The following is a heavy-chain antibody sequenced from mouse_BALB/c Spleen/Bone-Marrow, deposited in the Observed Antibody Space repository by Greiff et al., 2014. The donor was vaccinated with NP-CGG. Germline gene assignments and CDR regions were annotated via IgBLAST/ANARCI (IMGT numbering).Heavy chain of an antibody. V-gene: IGHV5-6*01. CDR1: GFTFSTYG. Sequence: EVKLQESGGDLVKPGGSLKPSCAASGFTFSTYGMSWVRQTPDKRLEWVATISSGGSYTYYPDSVKGRFTISRDNAKNTLYLRMSSLKSEDTAMYYSASPPNYRDLLRYFDVWGAGTTVTVSS. CDR2: ISSGGSYT. D-gene: IGHD2-12*01. CDR3: ASPPNYRDLLRYFDV. J-gene: IGHJ1*01.